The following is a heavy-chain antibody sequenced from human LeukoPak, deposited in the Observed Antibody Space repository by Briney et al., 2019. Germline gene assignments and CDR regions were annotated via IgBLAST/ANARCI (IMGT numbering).Heavy chain of an antibody. J-gene: IGHJ4*02. CDR1: GGSINNYY. Sequence: PSETLSLTCTVSGGSINNYYWSWIRLAPGKGLEWIGFIYYTGSTNYSPSLKTRVAISLDTSKNQFSPKVTSVTAADTAVYYCARSGYSFGTGYFFDYWGQGTLVTVSS. D-gene: IGHD5-18*01. CDR3: ARSGYSFGTGYFFDY. CDR2: IYYTGST. V-gene: IGHV4-59*01.